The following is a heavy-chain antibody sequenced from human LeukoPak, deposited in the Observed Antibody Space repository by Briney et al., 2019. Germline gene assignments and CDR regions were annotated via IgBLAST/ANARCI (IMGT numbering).Heavy chain of an antibody. Sequence: PGGSLRLSCAAPGFTFSSYAMSWVRQAPGKGLEWVSAISGSGGSTYYADSVKGRFTISRDNSKNTLYLQMSSLRAEDTAVYYCVRVPRYSYVKYYFDYWGQGTLVTVSS. CDR2: ISGSGGST. CDR3: VRVPRYSYVKYYFDY. D-gene: IGHD5-18*01. J-gene: IGHJ4*02. CDR1: GFTFSSYA. V-gene: IGHV3-23*01.